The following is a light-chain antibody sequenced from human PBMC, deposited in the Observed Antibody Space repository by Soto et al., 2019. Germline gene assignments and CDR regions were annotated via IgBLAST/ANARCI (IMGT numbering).Light chain of an antibody. CDR2: AAS. Sequence: DIQMTQSPSSLSASAGDRVTMTCRASQSISSYLNWYQQKPGKAPKLLIYAASSLQSGVPSRFSGSGSGTDFTLTISSLQPEDFATYYCQQSYSTPPYTFGQGTRLEI. V-gene: IGKV1-39*01. CDR3: QQSYSTPPYT. CDR1: QSISSY. J-gene: IGKJ5*01.